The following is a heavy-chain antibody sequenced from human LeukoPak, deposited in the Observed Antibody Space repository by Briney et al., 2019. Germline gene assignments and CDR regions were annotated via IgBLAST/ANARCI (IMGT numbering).Heavy chain of an antibody. Sequence: GGSLRLSCVDSGFTFSSCWMNWVRQAPGKGLEWLANIRRDGFQTYYADSVKGRFTISRDNTKNSLYLQVDGLRAEDTAVYYCARDGHATGSLDYWGQGTLVTVSS. CDR3: ARDGHATGSLDY. V-gene: IGHV3-7*04. D-gene: IGHD3-9*01. CDR2: IRRDGFQT. CDR1: GFTFSSCW. J-gene: IGHJ4*02.